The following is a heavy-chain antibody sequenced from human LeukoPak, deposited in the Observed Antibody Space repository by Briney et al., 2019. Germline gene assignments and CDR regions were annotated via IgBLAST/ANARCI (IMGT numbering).Heavy chain of an antibody. V-gene: IGHV1-8*01. CDR1: GYTFTSYD. Sequence: ASAKVSRRASGYTFTSYDVQWVRQATGQGHEWMGWMNPNSGNTGYAQKFQGRVTMTRDTSISTAYMELNSLRSEHTAAHYIARLVVRGTTVDGGDYWGQGTLVTVPS. J-gene: IGHJ4*02. CDR2: MNPNSGNT. D-gene: IGHD3-10*01. CDR3: ARLVVRGTTVDGGDY.